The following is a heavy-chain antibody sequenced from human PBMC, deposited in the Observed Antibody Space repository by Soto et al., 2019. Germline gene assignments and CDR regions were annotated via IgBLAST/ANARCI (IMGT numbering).Heavy chain of an antibody. D-gene: IGHD1-7*01. Sequence: ASVKVSCKASGYTFTSYGISWVRQAPGQGLEWMGWISAYNGNTNYAQKLQGRVTITRDMSTSTAYMELSSLRSEDTAVYYCAADYQWELELVPLGFDIWGQGTMVTVSS. CDR1: GYTFTSYG. J-gene: IGHJ3*02. CDR3: AADYQWELELVPLGFDI. CDR2: ISAYNGNT. V-gene: IGHV1-18*01.